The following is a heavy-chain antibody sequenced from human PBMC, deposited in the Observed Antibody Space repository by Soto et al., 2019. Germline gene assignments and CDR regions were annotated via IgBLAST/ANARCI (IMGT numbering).Heavy chain of an antibody. J-gene: IGHJ3*02. Sequence: SETLSLTCTVSAGSISNSNYYWGWIRQSPGKGLEWLASIYYSGSTFYSPSFQGQVTISADRSISTAYLQWSTLKASDTAMYYCARRYCSGGTCAFDIWGQGTMVTVSS. CDR2: IYYSGST. D-gene: IGHD2-15*01. CDR1: AGSISNSNYY. V-gene: IGHV4-39*07. CDR3: ARRYCSGGTCAFDI.